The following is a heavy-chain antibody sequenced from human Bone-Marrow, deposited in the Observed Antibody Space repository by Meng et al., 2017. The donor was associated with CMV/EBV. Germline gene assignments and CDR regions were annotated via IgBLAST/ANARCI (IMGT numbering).Heavy chain of an antibody. CDR2: IKQRGSEA. Sequence: GESLKISCVASGFTFSNYYMSWVRQAPGKGLEWVANIKQRGSEAFYVDSVKGRFTISRDDAKNSLYLQMNSLTAEDTALYYCAREWELLSNDFWGQGTLVTVSS. D-gene: IGHD1-26*01. CDR1: GFTFSNYY. CDR3: AREWELLSNDF. V-gene: IGHV3-7*01. J-gene: IGHJ4*02.